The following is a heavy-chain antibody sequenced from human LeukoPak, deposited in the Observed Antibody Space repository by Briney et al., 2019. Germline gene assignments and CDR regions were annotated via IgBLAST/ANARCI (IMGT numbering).Heavy chain of an antibody. V-gene: IGHV4-4*07. J-gene: IGHJ5*02. CDR3: ARDLGYDILTGDSNWFDP. Sequence: SETLSLTCTVSGGSISGYYWSWIRQPAGKGLEWIGRIYTSGSTNYNPSLKSRVTMSVDTSKNQFSLKLSSVTAADTAVYYCARDLGYDILTGDSNWFDPRGQGTLVTVSS. CDR1: GGSISGYY. D-gene: IGHD3-9*01. CDR2: IYTSGST.